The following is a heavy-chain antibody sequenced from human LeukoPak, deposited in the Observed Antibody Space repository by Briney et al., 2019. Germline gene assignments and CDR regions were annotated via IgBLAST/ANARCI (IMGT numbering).Heavy chain of an antibody. CDR3: ARGVGGLGNMDV. J-gene: IGHJ6*03. D-gene: IGHD3-16*01. V-gene: IGHV1-8*01. CDR2: MSPKSGNT. Sequence: ASVKVSCKASGYTFISFDIDWGRQATGQGLEWMGWMSPKSGNTDYAQKFQGRVTMTRNTSINTAYLELSSLRSDDTAVYFCARGVGGLGNMDVWGEGTPVIVSS. CDR1: GYTFISFD.